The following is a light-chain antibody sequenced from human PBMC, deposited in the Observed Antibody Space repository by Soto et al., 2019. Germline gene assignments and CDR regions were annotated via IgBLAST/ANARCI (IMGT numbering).Light chain of an antibody. CDR1: SSDIGAYDH. CDR3: ISYTVSRSYV. CDR2: SVS. J-gene: IGLJ1*01. V-gene: IGLV2-14*01. Sequence: QSALTQPASVSGSPGQSITISCSGTSSDIGAYDHVAWYQQFTGKSTKLMIYSVSNRPSGVSYRFSGSKSGNTASLTISGLQAEDEADYYCISYTVSRSYVFGSGTKVTVL.